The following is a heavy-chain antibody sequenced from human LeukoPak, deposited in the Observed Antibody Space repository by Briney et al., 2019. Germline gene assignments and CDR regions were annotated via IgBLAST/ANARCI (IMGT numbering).Heavy chain of an antibody. CDR3: ARSLYYYGSDSFDI. J-gene: IGHJ3*02. CDR2: VDHTGST. D-gene: IGHD3-10*01. V-gene: IGHV4-59*01. CDR1: DDSITMYY. Sequence: SETLSLTCSVSDDSITMYYWTWIRQPPGKGLEWIGYVDHTGSTNFNPSLNGRVSIPRDTTKNLFSLRLRSVTAADTAVYYCARSLYYYGSDSFDIWGQGTMVTVSS.